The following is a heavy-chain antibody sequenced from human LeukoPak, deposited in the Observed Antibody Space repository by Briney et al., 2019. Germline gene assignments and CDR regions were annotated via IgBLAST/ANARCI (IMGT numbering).Heavy chain of an antibody. J-gene: IGHJ4*02. CDR3: ARVVVSTGWPYYFDY. V-gene: IGHV3-7*01. CDR1: GFTFSSYW. CDR2: IKDDGSEK. D-gene: IGHD6-19*01. Sequence: GGSLRLSCAASGFTFSSYWMSWVRQAPGKGLEWVANIKDDGSEKYYVDSVKGRITISRDNAKNSLYLQMNSLRAEDTAVYYCARVVVSTGWPYYFDYWGQGTLVTVSS.